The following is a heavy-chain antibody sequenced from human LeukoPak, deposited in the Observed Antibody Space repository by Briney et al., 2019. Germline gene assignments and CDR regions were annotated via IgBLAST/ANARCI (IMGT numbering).Heavy chain of an antibody. Sequence: SGTLSLTCAVSGGSISSNNWWGWVRQPPGKGLEWIGYIYYSGSTNYNPSLKSRVTISVDTSKNQFSLKLSSVTAADTAVYYCARLGYSSSWYGLLDYWGQGTLVTVSS. D-gene: IGHD6-13*01. CDR3: ARLGYSSSWYGLLDY. CDR1: GGSISSNNW. V-gene: IGHV4-4*02. J-gene: IGHJ4*02. CDR2: IYYSGST.